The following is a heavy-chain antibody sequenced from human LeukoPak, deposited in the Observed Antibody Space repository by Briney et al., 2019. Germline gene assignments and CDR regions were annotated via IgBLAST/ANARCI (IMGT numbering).Heavy chain of an antibody. V-gene: IGHV4-4*07. Sequence: SETLSLTCAVYGGSFSGYYWSWIRQPAGKGLEWIGRIYTSGSTNYNPSLKSRVTISVDTSKNQFSLKLSSVTAADTAVYYCAGDTDLASYYYYYMDVWGKGTTVTVSS. CDR3: AGDTDLASYYYYYMDV. CDR2: IYTSGST. J-gene: IGHJ6*03. CDR1: GGSFSGYY.